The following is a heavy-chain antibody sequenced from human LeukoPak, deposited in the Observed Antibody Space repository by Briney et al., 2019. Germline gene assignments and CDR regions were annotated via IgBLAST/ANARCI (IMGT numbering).Heavy chain of an antibody. Sequence: PSETLSLTCDVSGYSISSGHYWGWIRQSPGKGLEWIASMYNSGSTYFKSSLESRVTISLDTPKNQFSLTLNSVTAADTAVYYCARHVYGRHQLQAYHFDYWGQGILVTVSS. J-gene: IGHJ4*02. CDR2: MYNSGST. D-gene: IGHD2-2*01. CDR3: ARHVYGRHQLQAYHFDY. V-gene: IGHV4-38-2*01. CDR1: GYSISSGHY.